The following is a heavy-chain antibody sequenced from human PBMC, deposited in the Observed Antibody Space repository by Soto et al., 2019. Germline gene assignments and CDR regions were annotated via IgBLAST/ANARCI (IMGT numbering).Heavy chain of an antibody. CDR3: ATGGIYYET. CDR1: GFAFRHNY. CDR2: INTGGSPA. Sequence: GGSLRLSCTVSGFAFRHNYLTWIRQAPGKGLEWLSYINTGGSPAYYADSVKGRFTISTDIAKKSLYLQMDSLRADDTGVYYCATGGIYYETWGQGTLVTVAS. D-gene: IGHD1-26*01. V-gene: IGHV3-11*01. J-gene: IGHJ5*02.